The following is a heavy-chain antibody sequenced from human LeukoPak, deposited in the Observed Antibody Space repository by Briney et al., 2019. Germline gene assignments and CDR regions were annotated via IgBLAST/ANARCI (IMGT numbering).Heavy chain of an antibody. CDR3: ARDGIDYCSGGSCYSYFDY. D-gene: IGHD2-15*01. V-gene: IGHV4-39*06. Sequence: PSETLSLTCTVSGGSISSSNYYWGWIRQSPGKGLEWGGNIYYSGSTYYNPSLKSRATMSVDTSKNQFPLKLSSVTAADTAVYYCARDGIDYCSGGSCYSYFDYWGQGTLVTVSS. CDR1: GGSISSSNYY. CDR2: IYYSGST. J-gene: IGHJ4*02.